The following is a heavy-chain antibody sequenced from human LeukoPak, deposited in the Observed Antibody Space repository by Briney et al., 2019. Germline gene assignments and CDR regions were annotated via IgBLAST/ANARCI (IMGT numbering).Heavy chain of an antibody. V-gene: IGHV3-23*01. CDR1: GFTFSSNA. CDR3: AKEDDILTGLRYYYYGMDI. Sequence: PGGSLRLSCEVSGFTFSSNAMSWVRQAPGKGLEWVSAISGSGGTTHYADSVRGRFTISRDNSKNTLYLQMNSLRAEDTAVYYCAKEDDILTGLRYYYYGMDIWGQGTTATVSS. CDR2: ISGSGGTT. D-gene: IGHD3-9*01. J-gene: IGHJ6*02.